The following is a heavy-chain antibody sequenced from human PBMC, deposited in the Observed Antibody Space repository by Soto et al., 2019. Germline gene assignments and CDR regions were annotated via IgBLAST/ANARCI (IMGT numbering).Heavy chain of an antibody. CDR2: IRGSGGST. V-gene: IGHV3-23*01. D-gene: IGHD3-16*01. CDR1: GFTFSSYA. Sequence: GGSLRLSCAASGFTFSSYAMSWVRQAPGKGLEWVSAIRGSGGSTYYADSVKGRFTISRDNSKNTLYLQMNSLRAEDTSVYYCAKDRRGGHYFDYWGQGTLVTVSS. J-gene: IGHJ4*02. CDR3: AKDRRGGHYFDY.